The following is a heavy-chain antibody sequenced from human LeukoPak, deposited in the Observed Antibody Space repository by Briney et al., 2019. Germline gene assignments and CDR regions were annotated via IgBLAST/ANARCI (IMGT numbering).Heavy chain of an antibody. D-gene: IGHD6-13*01. V-gene: IGHV3-64*01. J-gene: IGHJ5*02. Sequence: GGSLRLSCAASGFTFSSYPMHWVRQTPGKGLEYVSGISGNGVSTYYANSVKGRFTISRDNSKNTLYLQMGSLRAEDMAVYYCARDYSSSWSNWFDPWGQGTPVSVSS. CDR2: ISGNGVST. CDR3: ARDYSSSWSNWFDP. CDR1: GFTFSSYP.